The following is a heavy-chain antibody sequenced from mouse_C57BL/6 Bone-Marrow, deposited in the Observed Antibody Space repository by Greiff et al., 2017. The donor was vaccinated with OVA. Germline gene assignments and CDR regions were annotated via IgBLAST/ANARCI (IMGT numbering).Heavy chain of an antibody. D-gene: IGHD2-1*01. CDR3: AREDYGNDWFAY. Sequence: VQLQQSGAELVKPGASVKISCKASGYAFSSYWMNWVKQRPGKGLEWIGQIYPGDGDTNYNGKFKGKATLTADKSSSTAYMQLSSLTSEDSAVYFCAREDYGNDWFAYWGQGTLVTVSA. J-gene: IGHJ3*01. CDR2: IYPGDGDT. CDR1: GYAFSSYW. V-gene: IGHV1-80*01.